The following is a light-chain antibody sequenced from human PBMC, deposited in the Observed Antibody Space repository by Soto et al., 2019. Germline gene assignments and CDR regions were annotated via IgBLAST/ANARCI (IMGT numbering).Light chain of an antibody. CDR3: QQANSFSFT. CDR1: QGISTW. CDR2: VAS. J-gene: IGKJ3*01. V-gene: IGKV1D-12*01. Sequence: DIQMTQSPSSVSASVGDRVTMTCRASQGISTWLAWYQQKPGKAPKLLITVASRLKNEVPSRFSGNGSGTEFTLTISSLPSEDFATYFCQQANSFSFTFGPGTKVDIK.